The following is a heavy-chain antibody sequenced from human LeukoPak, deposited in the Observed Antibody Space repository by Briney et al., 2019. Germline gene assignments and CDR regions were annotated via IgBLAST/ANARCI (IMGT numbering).Heavy chain of an antibody. CDR2: ISYDGSNK. Sequence: GGSLRLSCAASGFTFSSYEMNWGRQAPVKGLEWVAVISYDGSNKYYADSVKGRFTISRDNSKNTLYLEMNSLRAEDTAVYYCARPVSGSYYNRTPFDDWGQGTLVSVSS. CDR3: ARPVSGSYYNRTPFDD. J-gene: IGHJ4*02. D-gene: IGHD3-10*01. CDR1: GFTFSSYE. V-gene: IGHV3-30*03.